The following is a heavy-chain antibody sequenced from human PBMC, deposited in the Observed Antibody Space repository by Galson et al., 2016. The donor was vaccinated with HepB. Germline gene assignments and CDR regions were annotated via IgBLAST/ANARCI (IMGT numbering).Heavy chain of an antibody. Sequence: SLRLSCAASGLPFSDSYMSWIRQAPGKGLEWISYISNTGKTIYYADSVKGRFTTSRDNAKNSLYLQMNSLRAEDTAVYYCAQYYYDSSGYVEYFQNWGQGSRVSVSS. D-gene: IGHD3-22*01. CDR3: AQYYYDSSGYVEYFQN. CDR1: GLPFSDSY. V-gene: IGHV3-11*01. J-gene: IGHJ1*01. CDR2: ISNTGKTI.